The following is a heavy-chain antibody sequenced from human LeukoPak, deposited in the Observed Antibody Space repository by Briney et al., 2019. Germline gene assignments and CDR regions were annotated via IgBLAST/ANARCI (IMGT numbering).Heavy chain of an antibody. J-gene: IGHJ4*02. D-gene: IGHD3-3*01. Sequence: SGPTLVNPTQTLTLTCTFSGFSLSTSGVGVGWIRQPPGKALEWLALIYWNDDKRYSPSLKSRLTITKDTSRNQVVLTMTNMDPVDTATYYCAHTTYDFWSGYYFGYWGQGTLVTVSS. CDR3: AHTTYDFWSGYYFGY. CDR1: GFSLSTSGVG. CDR2: IYWNDDK. V-gene: IGHV2-5*01.